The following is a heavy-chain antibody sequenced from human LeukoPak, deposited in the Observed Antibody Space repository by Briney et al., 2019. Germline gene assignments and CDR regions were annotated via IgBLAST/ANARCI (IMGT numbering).Heavy chain of an antibody. D-gene: IGHD6-13*01. CDR3: ARERSSWYTQNYYYYYMDV. Sequence: SETLSLTCTVSGASISSSTDYWSWIRQPPGKGLEWIANIYYSGSTCYNPSLKSRVTISVDTSKNQFSLKLSSVTAADTAVYYCARERSSWYTQNYYYYYMDVWGKGTTVTISS. V-gene: IGHV4-39*07. CDR2: IYYSGST. J-gene: IGHJ6*03. CDR1: GASISSSTDY.